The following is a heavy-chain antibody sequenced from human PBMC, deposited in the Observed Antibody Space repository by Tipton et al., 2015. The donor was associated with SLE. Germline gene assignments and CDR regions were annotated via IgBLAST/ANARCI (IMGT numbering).Heavy chain of an antibody. CDR1: GYRFTKCW. CDR2: IYPGDSDT. J-gene: IGHJ2*01. V-gene: IGHV5-51*01. Sequence: VQLVQSGAEVKEPGESLKISCKGSGYRFTKCWIGWVRQMPGKGLEWMGIIYPGDSDTRYSPSFQGQVTISADKSIDTAYLQWSSLKASDTAMYYCARRDSSYHWYFDLWGRGTLVTVSS. CDR3: ARRDSSYHWYFDL. D-gene: IGHD3-22*01.